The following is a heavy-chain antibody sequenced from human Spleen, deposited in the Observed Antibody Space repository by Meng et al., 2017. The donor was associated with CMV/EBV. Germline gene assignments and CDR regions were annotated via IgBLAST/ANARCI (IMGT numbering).Heavy chain of an antibody. D-gene: IGHD6-13*01. Sequence: SETLSLTCTVSGYSISSGYYWGWVRQPPGKGLEWIGSIYHGGSTYYNPSLKSRVTISVDTSKNQFSLKLSSVTAADTAVYYCARRLKNIAAAGNRYWYFDLWGRGTLVTVSS. V-gene: IGHV4-38-2*02. J-gene: IGHJ2*01. CDR1: GYSISSGYY. CDR3: ARRLKNIAAAGNRYWYFDL. CDR2: IYHGGST.